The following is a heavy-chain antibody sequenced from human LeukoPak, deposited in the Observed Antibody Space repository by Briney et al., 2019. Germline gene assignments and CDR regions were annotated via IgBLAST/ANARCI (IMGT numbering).Heavy chain of an antibody. D-gene: IGHD5-12*01. Sequence: ASVKVSCKASGYTFTTYGISWVRQAPGQGLDWMGWISAYNGNTNYAQKLQGRVTMTTDTSTSTAYMELRSLRSDDTAVYYCARVGGYSGYDSGGYWGQGTLVTVSS. J-gene: IGHJ4*02. CDR3: ARVGGYSGYDSGGY. CDR2: ISAYNGNT. V-gene: IGHV1-18*01. CDR1: GYTFTTYG.